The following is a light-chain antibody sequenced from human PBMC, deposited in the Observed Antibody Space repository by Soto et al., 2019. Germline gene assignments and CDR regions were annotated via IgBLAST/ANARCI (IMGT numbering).Light chain of an antibody. J-gene: IGKJ2*02. CDR2: DAS. CDR3: QQYNGWPRT. V-gene: IGKV3-15*01. Sequence: EIVMTQSPVPLSVSPGEKATLSCRASQSVGRNLAWCQQRPGQAPRLLIYDASTRADGIPARFSGIGSGTEFTLNISSPQSEDFAVYYCQQYNGWPRTFGQGTKLEI. CDR1: QSVGRN.